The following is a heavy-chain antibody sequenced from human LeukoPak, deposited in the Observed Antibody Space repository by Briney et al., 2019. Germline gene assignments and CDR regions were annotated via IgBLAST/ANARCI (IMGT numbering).Heavy chain of an antibody. CDR2: ISGSGNT. Sequence: GGSLRLSCAVSEFTFSSYAMSWVRQAPGKGLEWVPGISGSGNTYYADSVKGRFTISRDNSKNTLYLQMNSLRAEDTAVYYCAKGYGSATFSELDYWGQGTLVTVSS. V-gene: IGHV3-23*01. D-gene: IGHD3-10*01. CDR3: AKGYGSATFSELDY. J-gene: IGHJ4*02. CDR1: EFTFSSYA.